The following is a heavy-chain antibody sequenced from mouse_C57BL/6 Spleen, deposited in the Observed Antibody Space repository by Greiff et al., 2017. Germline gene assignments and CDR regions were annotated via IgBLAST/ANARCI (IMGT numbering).Heavy chain of an antibody. CDR3: VRGGDYDGYYAMDY. V-gene: IGHV10-3*01. J-gene: IGHJ4*01. CDR2: IRSKSSNYAT. Sequence: EVMLVESGGGLVQPKGSLKLSCAASGFTFNTYAMHWVRQAPGKGLEWVARIRSKSSNYATYYADSVKDRFTISRDDSQSMLYLQMNNLKTEDTAMYYCVRGGDYDGYYAMDYWGQGTSVTVSS. CDR1: GFTFNTYA. D-gene: IGHD2-4*01.